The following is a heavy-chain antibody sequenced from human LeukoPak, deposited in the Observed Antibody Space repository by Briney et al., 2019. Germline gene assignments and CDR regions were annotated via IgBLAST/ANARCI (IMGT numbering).Heavy chain of an antibody. CDR2: INPNSGGT. CDR1: GYTFTGYY. V-gene: IGHV1-2*02. J-gene: IGHJ4*02. CDR3: ARVSENLYIAAAGKIDH. Sequence: ASVKVSCKASGYTFTGYYMHWVRQAPGQGLEWMGWINPNSGGTNYAQKFQGRVTMTRDTSISTAYMELSRLRSDDTAVYYCARVSENLYIAAAGKIDHWGQGTLVTVSS. D-gene: IGHD6-13*01.